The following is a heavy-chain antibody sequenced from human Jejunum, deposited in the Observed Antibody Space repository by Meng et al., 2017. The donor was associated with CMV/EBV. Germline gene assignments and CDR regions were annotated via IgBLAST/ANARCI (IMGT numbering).Heavy chain of an antibody. CDR2: IYSDGST. Sequence: CAASGFTVTINYMNWVRQAPGKGLEWVSVIYSDGSTYYADSVKGRFSISRDNSKNTLYLQMNSLRAEDTAVYYCARGRGYFYGMDVWGQGTTVTVS. CDR3: ARGRGYFYGMDV. V-gene: IGHV3-53*01. CDR1: GFTVTINY. J-gene: IGHJ6*02.